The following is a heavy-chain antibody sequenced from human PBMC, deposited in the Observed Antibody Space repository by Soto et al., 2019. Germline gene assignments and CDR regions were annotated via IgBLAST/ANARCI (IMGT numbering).Heavy chain of an antibody. V-gene: IGHV3-74*01. CDR2: INSDGSIT. J-gene: IGHJ4*02. D-gene: IGHD6-6*01. CDR1: GFTFTNYW. CDR3: ARYSSYYFDY. Sequence: GGSLRLSCAASGFTFTNYWLHWVRQGPGEGLVWVSRINSDGSITSYADSVKGRFTISRDNAKNTVYLQMNSLRAEDTAVYYCARYSSYYFDYWGPGTMVTVSS.